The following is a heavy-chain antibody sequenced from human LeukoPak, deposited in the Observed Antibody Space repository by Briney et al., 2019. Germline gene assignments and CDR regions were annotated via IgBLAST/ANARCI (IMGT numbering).Heavy chain of an antibody. D-gene: IGHD2-21*01. J-gene: IGHJ4*02. CDR1: GYTFTRHG. CDR3: ARSLFHLRAPGYYFDY. Sequence: GASVKVSCKASGYTFTRHGITWVRQAPGQGLEWMGWISAYNGNTNYAQKLQGRVTMTTDTSTSTAYMELRSLRSDDTAVYYCARSLFHLRAPGYYFDYWGQGTLVTVSS. CDR2: ISAYNGNT. V-gene: IGHV1-18*01.